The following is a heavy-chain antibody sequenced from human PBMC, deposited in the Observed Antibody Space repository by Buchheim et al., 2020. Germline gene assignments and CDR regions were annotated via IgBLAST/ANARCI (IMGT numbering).Heavy chain of an antibody. Sequence: QVQLVQSGAEVKKPGASVKVSCKASGYTFTSYYMHWVRQAPGQGLEWMGIINPSGSSTSYAQKFQGRVTMTRDTSTSTVYMELSSLRSEDTAVYYCARELLWFGELLGYYGMDVWSQGTT. J-gene: IGHJ6*02. D-gene: IGHD3-10*01. CDR2: INPSGSST. CDR3: ARELLWFGELLGYYGMDV. V-gene: IGHV1-46*03. CDR1: GYTFTSYY.